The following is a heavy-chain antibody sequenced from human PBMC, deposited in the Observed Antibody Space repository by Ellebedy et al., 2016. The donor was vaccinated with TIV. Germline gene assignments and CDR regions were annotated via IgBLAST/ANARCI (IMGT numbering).Heavy chain of an antibody. Sequence: MPSETLSLTCGVYGGSFSGYYWTWIRQPPGKGLEWIGEINHSGSTNYNPSLKSRVTISVDKSKNQVSLKLSSVTAADTAVYYCARRQAYGDYEYAFDIWGQGTMVTVPS. D-gene: IGHD4-17*01. CDR1: GGSFSGYY. J-gene: IGHJ3*02. V-gene: IGHV4-34*01. CDR2: INHSGST. CDR3: ARRQAYGDYEYAFDI.